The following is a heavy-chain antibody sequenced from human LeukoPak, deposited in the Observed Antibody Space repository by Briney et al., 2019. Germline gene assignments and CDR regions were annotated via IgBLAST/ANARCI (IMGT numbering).Heavy chain of an antibody. CDR2: IYHSGST. V-gene: IGHV4-38-2*02. Sequence: PSETLSLTCTVSGYSISSGYYWGWIRQPPGKGLEWIGSIYHSGSTYYNPSLKSRVTISVDTSKNQFSLKLSSVTAADTAVYYCARVRDCTNGVCYTLHFDYWGQGTLVTVSS. CDR1: GYSISSGYY. D-gene: IGHD2-8*01. CDR3: ARVRDCTNGVCYTLHFDY. J-gene: IGHJ4*02.